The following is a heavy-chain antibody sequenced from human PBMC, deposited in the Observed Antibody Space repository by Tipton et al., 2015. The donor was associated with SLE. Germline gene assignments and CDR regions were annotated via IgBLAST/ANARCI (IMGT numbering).Heavy chain of an antibody. CDR1: GGSFNGYY. J-gene: IGHJ4*02. CDR3: VRPTN. CDR2: INHSGST. V-gene: IGHV4-34*01. Sequence: GLVKPSETLSLTCAVYGGSFNGYYWSWIRQPPGRGLEWIGEINHSGSTNYNPSLKSRVTISVDTSKNQFSLKLSSVTAADTAVYYCVRPTNWGQGTLVTVSS.